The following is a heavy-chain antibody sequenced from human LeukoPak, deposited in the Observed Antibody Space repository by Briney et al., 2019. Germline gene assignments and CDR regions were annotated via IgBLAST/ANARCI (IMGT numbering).Heavy chain of an antibody. CDR2: INPNSGGT. D-gene: IGHD3-10*01. CDR1: EYTFTDYY. J-gene: IGHJ5*02. V-gene: IGHV1-2*02. CDR3: TRDARFRSGVGWFDP. Sequence: ASVTVSCEASEYTFTDYYIHWVRQPPGQGLEWMGWINPNSGGTNYSQKFQGRVTMTTDTSGSIVNIELSRLTSDDTADYYGTRDARFRSGVGWFDPWGQGTLVTVSS.